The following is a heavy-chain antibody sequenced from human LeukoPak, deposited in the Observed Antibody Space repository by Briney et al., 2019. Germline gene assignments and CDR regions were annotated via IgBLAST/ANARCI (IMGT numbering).Heavy chain of an antibody. Sequence: GGSLRLSCAASGFTVSSHYMSWVRQAPGKGLVWVSHISTDGSSTDYADSVKGRFTISRDNAKNTVYLQMNSLRAEDTAVYYCARDLYSGSVDYWGQGTLVTVSS. CDR1: GFTVSSHY. J-gene: IGHJ4*02. CDR3: ARDLYSGSVDY. D-gene: IGHD6-6*01. CDR2: ISTDGSST. V-gene: IGHV3-74*01.